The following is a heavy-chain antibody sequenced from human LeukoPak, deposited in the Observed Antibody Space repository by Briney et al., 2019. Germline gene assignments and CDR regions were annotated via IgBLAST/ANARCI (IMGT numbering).Heavy chain of an antibody. Sequence: SETLSLTCTVSGDSISSSYWNWIRQTPGKGLEWIGYISASGNTNYTPSLKSRIIISVDMSKNQFSLKLSSLTAADTAVYYCARLIPGTTGLRKNYFDYWGQGTLVTVSS. CDR3: ARLIPGTTGLRKNYFDY. D-gene: IGHD1-20*01. CDR1: GDSISSSY. CDR2: ISASGNT. V-gene: IGHV4-4*09. J-gene: IGHJ4*02.